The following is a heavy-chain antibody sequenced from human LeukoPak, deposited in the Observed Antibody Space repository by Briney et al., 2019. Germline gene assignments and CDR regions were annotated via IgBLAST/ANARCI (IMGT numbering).Heavy chain of an antibody. J-gene: IGHJ4*02. CDR2: INEDGSIT. CDR1: GFTFRTYW. V-gene: IGHV3-74*01. Sequence: GGSLRLSCAVSGFTFRTYWMHWVRQVPGEGLVWVSRINEDGSITNYADSVKGRFSISRDNAENTLYLQMNSLRAEDTAVYYCAKGYGSGSSRYYFDYWGQGTLVTVSS. D-gene: IGHD3-10*01. CDR3: AKGYGSGSSRYYFDY.